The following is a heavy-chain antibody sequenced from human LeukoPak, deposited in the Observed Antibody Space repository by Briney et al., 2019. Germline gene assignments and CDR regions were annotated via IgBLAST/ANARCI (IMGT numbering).Heavy chain of an antibody. D-gene: IGHD5-18*01. V-gene: IGHV1-2*02. CDR2: INPNSGRT. CDR3: ARDKSVDTEYFDY. CDR1: GYTFTGYY. Sequence: GASVKVSCKASGYTFTGYYMHWVRQAPGQGLEWMGWINPNSGRTIYAQKFQGRVTMTRDTSISTAYMELSRLRSDDTAVYYCARDKSVDTEYFDYWGQGTLVTVSS. J-gene: IGHJ4*02.